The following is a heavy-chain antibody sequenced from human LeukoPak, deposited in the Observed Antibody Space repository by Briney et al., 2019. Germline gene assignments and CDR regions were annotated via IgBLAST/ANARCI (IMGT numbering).Heavy chain of an antibody. Sequence: PSETLSLTCTVSGGSISSYYWSWIRQPPGKGLEWIGYIYYSGSTNYNPSLKSRVTISVDTSKNQFSLKLSSVIAADTAVYYCARSWNYYYGMDVWGQGTTVTVSS. D-gene: IGHD1-1*01. J-gene: IGHJ6*02. V-gene: IGHV4-59*01. CDR3: ARSWNYYYGMDV. CDR2: IYYSGST. CDR1: GGSISSYY.